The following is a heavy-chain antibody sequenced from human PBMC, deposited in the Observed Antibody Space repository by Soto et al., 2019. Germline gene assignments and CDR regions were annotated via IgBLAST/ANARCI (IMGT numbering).Heavy chain of an antibody. Sequence: EVQLVESGGDLIQPGGSLRLSCAASGFSFSAWMSWVRQAPGNGLEWVAHMNQDGSDKYYVVSVKARFTISRDKTKNSLFLQMNSLRVEVTAGYYCLRDVGLTWGQGTLVTVSS. V-gene: IGHV3-7*04. J-gene: IGHJ5*02. D-gene: IGHD1-26*01. CDR1: GFSFSAW. CDR3: LRDVGLT. CDR2: MNQDGSDK.